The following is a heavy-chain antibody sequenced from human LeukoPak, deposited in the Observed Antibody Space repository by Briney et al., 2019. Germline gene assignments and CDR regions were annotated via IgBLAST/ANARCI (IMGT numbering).Heavy chain of an antibody. V-gene: IGHV4-34*01. J-gene: IGHJ6*04. CDR3: ARGEDIVVVPAAKKYYYYGMDV. D-gene: IGHD2-2*01. CDR1: GGSFSGNY. Sequence: SETLSLTCAVYGGSFSGNYWTWIRQPPGKGLEWIGEIYDTGSTTYNSSLKSRVTISVDTSKNQFSLKLSSVTAADTAVYYCARGEDIVVVPAAKKYYYYGMDVWGKGTTVTVSS. CDR2: IYDTGST.